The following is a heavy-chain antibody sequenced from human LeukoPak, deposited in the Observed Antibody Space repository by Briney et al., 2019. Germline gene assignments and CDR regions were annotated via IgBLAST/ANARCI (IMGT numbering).Heavy chain of an antibody. CDR1: GGSISSYY. J-gene: IGHJ3*02. V-gene: IGHV4-59*01. D-gene: IGHD6-19*01. Sequence: SETLSLTCTVSGGSISSYYWSWIRQPPGRGLEWIGYIYYSGSTNYNPSLKSRVTISVDTSKNQFSLKLSSVTAADTAVYYCARDFEAAGAGAFDIWGQGTMVTVSS. CDR3: ARDFEAAGAGAFDI. CDR2: IYYSGST.